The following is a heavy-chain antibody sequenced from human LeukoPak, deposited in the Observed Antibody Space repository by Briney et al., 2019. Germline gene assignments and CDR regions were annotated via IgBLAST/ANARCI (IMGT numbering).Heavy chain of an antibody. J-gene: IGHJ3*02. V-gene: IGHV1-2*02. CDR2: INPNSGGT. Sequence: ASVKVSCKASGYTFTGYYMHWVRQAPGQGLEWMGWINPNSGGTNYAQKFQGRVTMTRDTSVSTAYMELSRLRSDDTAVYYCARDLWSGGAAFDIWGQGTMVTVSS. CDR1: GYTFTGYY. CDR3: ARDLWSGGAAFDI. D-gene: IGHD3-10*01.